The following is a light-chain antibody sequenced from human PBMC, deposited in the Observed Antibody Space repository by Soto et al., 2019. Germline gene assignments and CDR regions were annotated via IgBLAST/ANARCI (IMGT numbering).Light chain of an antibody. CDR2: GAS. CDR1: QSVSSN. V-gene: IGKV3D-15*02. Sequence: EIVLTQSPATLSVSPGERAPLSCRASQSVSSNLAWYQQNPGQAPRLLIYGASTRATGIPARFSGSGSGTDFTLTISRLEPEDFAVYFCQQYSDLPMTFGQGTRLEIK. J-gene: IGKJ5*01. CDR3: QQYSDLPMT.